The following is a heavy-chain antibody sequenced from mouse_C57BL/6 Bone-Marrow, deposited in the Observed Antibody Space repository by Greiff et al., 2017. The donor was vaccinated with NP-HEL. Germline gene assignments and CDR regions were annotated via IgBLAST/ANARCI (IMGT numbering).Heavy chain of an antibody. J-gene: IGHJ3*01. V-gene: IGHV3-6*01. D-gene: IGHD2-1*01. CDR3: ARGGIYYGNRHLAY. Sequence: DVKLQESGPGLVKPSQSLSLTCSVTGYSITSGYYWNWIRQFPGNKLEWMGYISYDGSNNYNPSLKNRISITRDTSKNQFFLKLNSVTTEDTATYYGARGGIYYGNRHLAYWGQGTLVTVSA. CDR2: ISYDGSN. CDR1: GYSITSGYY.